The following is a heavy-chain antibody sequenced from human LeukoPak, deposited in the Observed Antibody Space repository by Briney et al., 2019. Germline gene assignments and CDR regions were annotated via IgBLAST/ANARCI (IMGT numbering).Heavy chain of an antibody. CDR1: GFSLSTSGMC. V-gene: IGHV2-70*01. J-gene: IGHJ4*02. Sequence: SGPTLVKPTQTLTVTCTFSGFSLSTSGMCVSWIRQPPGKALEWLALIDWDDDKFYSTSLKTRVTISKDTSKNQVVLTMTNMDPVDTATYYCARIQAYDGNSEGNYFNYWGQGTLVTVSS. CDR2: IDWDDDK. D-gene: IGHD4-23*01. CDR3: ARIQAYDGNSEGNYFNY.